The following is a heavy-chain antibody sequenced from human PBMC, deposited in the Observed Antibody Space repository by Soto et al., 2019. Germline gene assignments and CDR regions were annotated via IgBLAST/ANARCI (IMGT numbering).Heavy chain of an antibody. J-gene: IGHJ4*02. Sequence: GRSLRLSCAASGFTFSTYTLHWVRQAPGKGPEWVALTSYDGNIQYYADSVKGRFTISRDNSKNTLYLQMDSLRPEDTAVYYCATLRGVAPHSGYPLDSWGQGTLVTVSS. V-gene: IGHV3-30-3*01. D-gene: IGHD5-18*01. CDR3: ATLRGVAPHSGYPLDS. CDR2: TSYDGNIQ. CDR1: GFTFSTYT.